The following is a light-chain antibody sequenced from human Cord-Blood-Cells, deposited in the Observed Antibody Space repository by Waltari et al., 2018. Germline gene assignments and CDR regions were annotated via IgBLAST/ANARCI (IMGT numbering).Light chain of an antibody. CDR3: CSYAGSSTFVV. J-gene: IGLJ2*01. CDR2: EVS. Sequence: QSALTQPASVSGSPGQSITISCTRTRSDVGSYHLVSWYQQHQGKAPKLMIYEVSKRPTGVSNRFSGSKSGNTASLTISGLQAEDEADYYCCSYAGSSTFVVFGGGTKLTVL. V-gene: IGLV2-23*02. CDR1: RSDVGSYHL.